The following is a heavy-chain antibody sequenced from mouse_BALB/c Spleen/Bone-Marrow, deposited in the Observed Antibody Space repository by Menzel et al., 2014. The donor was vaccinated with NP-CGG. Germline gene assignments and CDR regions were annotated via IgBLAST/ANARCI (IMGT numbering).Heavy chain of an antibody. V-gene: IGHV2-6-7*01. CDR3: ARQHGLYAMDY. CDR1: GFSLTGYG. D-gene: IGHD3-1*01. Sequence: VKVEESGPGLVAPSQRLSITCTVSGFSLTGYGVNWVRQPPGKGQEWLGMIWGDGSTDNNSALKSRLSISKNNSKSQVFLKMNSLQTDDTARYYCARQHGLYAMDYWGQGTSVTVSS. J-gene: IGHJ4*01. CDR2: IWGDGST.